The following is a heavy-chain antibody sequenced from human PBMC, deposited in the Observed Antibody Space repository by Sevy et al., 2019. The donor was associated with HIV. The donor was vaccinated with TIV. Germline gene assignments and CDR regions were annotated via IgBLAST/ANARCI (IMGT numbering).Heavy chain of an antibody. V-gene: IGHV3-53*01. D-gene: IGHD4-17*01. CDR3: ARGDYGGTSPYYFDY. J-gene: IGHJ4*02. Sequence: GGSLRLSCAASGFTVSSNYMSWVRQAPGKGLEWVSVIYSVGSTYYEDSVKGRFTISRDNSKNRLYLQMNSLRAEDTAVYYCARGDYGGTSPYYFDYWGQGTLVTVSS. CDR2: IYSVGST. CDR1: GFTVSSNY.